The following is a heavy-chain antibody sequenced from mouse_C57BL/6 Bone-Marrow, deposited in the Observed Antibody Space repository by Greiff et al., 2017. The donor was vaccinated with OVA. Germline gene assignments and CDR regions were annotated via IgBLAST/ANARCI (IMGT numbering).Heavy chain of an antibody. D-gene: IGHD1-1*01. Sequence: EVKLVESGPGLVKPSRSLSLTCSVTGYSITSGYYWNWIRQFPGNKLEWMGYISYDGSNNYNPSIKNRIPITRDTSKNQFFLKLNSVTTEDTATYYCARDLRITTVVADWYFDVWGTGTTVTVSS. CDR2: ISYDGSN. CDR1: GYSITSGYY. J-gene: IGHJ1*03. V-gene: IGHV3-6*01. CDR3: ARDLRITTVVADWYFDV.